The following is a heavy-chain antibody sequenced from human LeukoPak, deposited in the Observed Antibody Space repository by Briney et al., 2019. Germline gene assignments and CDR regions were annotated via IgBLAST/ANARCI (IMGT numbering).Heavy chain of an antibody. CDR3: ARDVLDYDILTSYYGRGMDV. CDR2: ISSSSSYI. Sequence: GGSLRLSCAASGFTFSSYSMNWVRQAPGKGLEWVSSISSSSSYIYYADSVKGRFTISRDNAKSSLYLQMNSLRAEDTAVYYCARDVLDYDILTSYYGRGMDVWGKGTTVTVSS. V-gene: IGHV3-21*01. CDR1: GFTFSSYS. D-gene: IGHD3-9*01. J-gene: IGHJ6*04.